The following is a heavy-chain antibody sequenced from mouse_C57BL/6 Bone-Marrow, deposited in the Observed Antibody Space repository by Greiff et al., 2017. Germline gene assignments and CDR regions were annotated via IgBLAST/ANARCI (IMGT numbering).Heavy chain of an antibody. D-gene: IGHD1-1*01. J-gene: IGHJ3*01. V-gene: IGHV1-72*01. CDR3: ARYCVSSWGFAY. CDR2: IDPNSGGT. CDR1: GYTFTSYW. Sequence: QVQLQQPGAELVKPGASVKLSCKASGYTFTSYWMHWVKQRPGRGLEWIGRIDPNSGGTKYNEKFKSKATLTVDNSSSTAYMQLRSLTSEYSAVYYCARYCVSSWGFAYWGQGTLVTVSA.